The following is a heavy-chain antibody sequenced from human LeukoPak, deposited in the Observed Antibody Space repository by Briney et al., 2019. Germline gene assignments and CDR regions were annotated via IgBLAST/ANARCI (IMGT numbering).Heavy chain of an antibody. D-gene: IGHD1-7*01. V-gene: IGHV3-11*01. CDR1: GFTFSDYY. Sequence: GGSLRLSCAASGFTFSDYYMSWIRQAPGKGLEWVSYISSSGNTIYYADSVKGRFTISRDNARNSLFLQMNSLRAEDTAVYYCARDLDLGNYYFDYWGQGTLVTVSS. CDR3: ARDLDLGNYYFDY. CDR2: ISSSGNTI. J-gene: IGHJ4*02.